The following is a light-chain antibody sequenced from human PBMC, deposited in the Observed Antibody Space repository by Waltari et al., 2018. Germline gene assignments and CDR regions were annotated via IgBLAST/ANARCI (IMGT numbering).Light chain of an antibody. CDR3: QHYNAWPRA. CDR2: GAS. CDR1: QSVSNN. V-gene: IGKV3-15*01. Sequence: EIVMTQSPAILSVSPGARATLSCRASQSVSNNLAWYQQKPGQAPRPLIYGASARATRVPARFSGSGSGTDFTLTISSLQSEDFAVYFCQHYNAWPRAFGQGTRVEIK. J-gene: IGKJ1*01.